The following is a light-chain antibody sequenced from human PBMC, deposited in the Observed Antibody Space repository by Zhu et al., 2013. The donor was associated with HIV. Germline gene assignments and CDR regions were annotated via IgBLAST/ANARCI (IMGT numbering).Light chain of an antibody. CDR3: QQYGSSPET. J-gene: IGKJ1*01. CDR1: QSVSSSY. Sequence: EIVLTQSPGTLSLSPGERATLSCRASQSVSSSYLAWYQQKPGQSPRLLIYDTTRRANGIPDRFSGSGSGTDFTLSISRLEPEDFAVYYCQQYGSSPETFGQGTKVAIK. CDR2: DTT. V-gene: IGKV3-20*01.